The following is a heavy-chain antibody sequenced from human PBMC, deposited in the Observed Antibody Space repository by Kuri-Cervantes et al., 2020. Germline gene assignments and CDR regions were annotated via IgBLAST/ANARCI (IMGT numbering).Heavy chain of an antibody. CDR2: ISGSGGST. V-gene: IGHV3-23*01. CDR1: GFTFSSYA. Sequence: GESLKISCAASGFTFSSYAMSWVRQAPGKGLEWVSAISGSGGSTYYADSVKGRFTISRDNSENTLYLQMNSLRAEDTAVYYCAKSAGDYAPLDYWGQGTLVTVSS. J-gene: IGHJ4*02. CDR3: AKSAGDYAPLDY. D-gene: IGHD4-17*01.